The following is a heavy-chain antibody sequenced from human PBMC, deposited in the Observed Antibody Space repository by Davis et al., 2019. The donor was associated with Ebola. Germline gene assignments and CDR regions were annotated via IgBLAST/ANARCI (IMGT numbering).Heavy chain of an antibody. CDR3: AIIGGWGTPFGD. J-gene: IGHJ1*01. D-gene: IGHD7-27*01. Sequence: PGGSLRLSCAASGFTFTSYSMSWVRQAPGKGLEWVASIRGSGGSTTYADSVQGRFTLSRDNSKNTLYLHMNSLRVEDTAIYYCAIIGGWGTPFGDWGQGTLVTVSS. V-gene: IGHV3-23*01. CDR2: IRGSGGST. CDR1: GFTFTSYS.